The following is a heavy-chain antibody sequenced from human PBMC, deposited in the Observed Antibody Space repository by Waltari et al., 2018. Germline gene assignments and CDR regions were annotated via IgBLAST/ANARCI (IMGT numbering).Heavy chain of an antibody. Sequence: QVQLVQSGAEVKKPGSSVKVSCKASGGTFWSYAISWVRQAPGQGLEWMGRIIPILGTTNYAQKCQGRFTITADKSTSTAYMELSSLRSEDTAVYYCARDTGSSGYYFDYWGQGTLVTVSS. CDR3: ARDTGSSGYYFDY. CDR1: GGTFWSYA. D-gene: IGHD6-6*01. J-gene: IGHJ4*02. V-gene: IGHV1-69*04. CDR2: IIPILGTT.